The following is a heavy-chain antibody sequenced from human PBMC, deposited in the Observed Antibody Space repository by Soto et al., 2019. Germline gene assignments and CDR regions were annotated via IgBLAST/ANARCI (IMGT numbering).Heavy chain of an antibody. CDR2: FSGFGGNT. V-gene: IGHV3-23*01. D-gene: IGHD3-16*01. J-gene: IGHJ1*01. Sequence: EVQLLESGGGLVQPGGSLRLSCAASGFTFSTFAMSWVRKAPGKGLEWVSTFSGFGGNTFYADSVKGRFTMSRDNSKSNFFLQMNSLGVDVTAVYSCAKMGGGNLPKLFHLWGHGTLVTVSA. CDR1: GFTFSTFA. CDR3: AKMGGGNLPKLFHL.